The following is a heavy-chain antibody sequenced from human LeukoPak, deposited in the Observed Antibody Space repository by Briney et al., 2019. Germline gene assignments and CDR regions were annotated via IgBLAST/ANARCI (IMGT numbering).Heavy chain of an antibody. CDR2: IYYSGST. V-gene: IGHV4-38-2*01. J-gene: IGHJ4*02. Sequence: SETLSLTCAVSGYSISNDYYWGWIRQPPGKGLEWIGSIYYSGSTYYNPSLKSRVTISVDTSKNQFSLKLSSVTAADTAVYYCARHYYGSGSYYNDAYFDYWGQGTLVTVSS. D-gene: IGHD3-10*01. CDR3: ARHYYGSGSYYNDAYFDY. CDR1: GYSISNDYY.